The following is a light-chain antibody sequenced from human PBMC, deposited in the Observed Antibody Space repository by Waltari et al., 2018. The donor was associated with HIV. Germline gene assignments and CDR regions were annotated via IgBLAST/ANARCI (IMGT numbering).Light chain of an antibody. CDR1: QTVLWSNNRNY. CDR3: QQYYTRPYT. J-gene: IGKJ2*01. Sequence: DFVMTQSPDSLAVSLGERATISCRSSQTVLWSNNRNYLAWYQHKPGKPPKVLVYLASIRESGVPDRFSGSGSGTDFTLTISDVQAEDVAVYYCQQYYTRPYTFGQGTKLEIK. CDR2: LAS. V-gene: IGKV4-1*01.